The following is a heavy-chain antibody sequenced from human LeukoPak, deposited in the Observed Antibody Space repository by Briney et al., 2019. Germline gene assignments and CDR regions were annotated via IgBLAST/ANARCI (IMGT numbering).Heavy chain of an antibody. CDR1: GFTFSDYY. V-gene: IGHV3-11*01. Sequence: GGSLRLSCAASGFTFSDYYMSWIRQAPGKGLEWVSYISSSGSTIYYADSVKGRFTISRDNAKNSLYLQMNSLRAEDTAVYYCARDQSIAAASEGVDYWGQGTLVTVSS. CDR3: ARDQSIAAASEGVDY. J-gene: IGHJ4*02. D-gene: IGHD6-13*01. CDR2: ISSSGSTI.